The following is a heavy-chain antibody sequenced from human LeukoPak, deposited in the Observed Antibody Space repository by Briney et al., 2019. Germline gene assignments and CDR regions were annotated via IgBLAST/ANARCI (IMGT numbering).Heavy chain of an antibody. CDR1: GFTFSNYW. J-gene: IGHJ6*04. D-gene: IGHD3-10*02. V-gene: IGHV3-74*01. CDR2: INPDGSTT. CDR3: AELGITMIGGV. Sequence: PGGSLRLSCAASGFTFSNYWMHWVRPHPGKGLVWVSFINPDGSTTNYADSVKGRFTISRDNAKNSLYLQMNSLRAEDTAVYYCAELGITMIGGVWGKGTTVTISS.